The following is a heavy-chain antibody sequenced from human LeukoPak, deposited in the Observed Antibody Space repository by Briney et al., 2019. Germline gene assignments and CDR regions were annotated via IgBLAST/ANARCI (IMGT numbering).Heavy chain of an antibody. V-gene: IGHV3-21*04. D-gene: IGHD5-18*01. CDR3: AKDTLPARGYSYGYDY. Sequence: GGSLRLSCVVSGFTFSSYTMNWVRQAPGKGLEWVSSISSISYIYYADSVKGRFTISRDNAKNSLYLQMNSLRAEDTALYYCAKDTLPARGYSYGYDYWGQGTLVTVSS. J-gene: IGHJ4*02. CDR2: ISSISYI. CDR1: GFTFSSYT.